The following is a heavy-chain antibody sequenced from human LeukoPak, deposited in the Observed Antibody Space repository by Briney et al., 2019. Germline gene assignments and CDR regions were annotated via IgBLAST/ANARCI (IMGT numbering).Heavy chain of an antibody. CDR2: IIPIFGTA. Sequence: SVKVSCKASGGTFSSYAISWVRQAPGQGLEWMGGIIPIFGTANYAQKFQGRVTITADESTSTVYMELSSLRSEDTAVYYCARDVSSGSSNEPDYWGQGTLVTVSS. CDR1: GGTFSSYA. CDR3: ARDVSSGSSNEPDY. V-gene: IGHV1-69*13. D-gene: IGHD1-26*01. J-gene: IGHJ4*02.